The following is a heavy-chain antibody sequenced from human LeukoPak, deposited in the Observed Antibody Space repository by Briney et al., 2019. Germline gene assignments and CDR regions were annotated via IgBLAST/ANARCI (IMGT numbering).Heavy chain of an antibody. J-gene: IGHJ4*02. CDR3: AREHSGSYLFDY. Sequence: PSETLSLTCTVSGYSISSGYYWGWIRQPPGKGLEWIGSIYHSGSTYYNPSLKSRVTISVDTSKNQFSLKLSSVTAADTAVYYCAREHSGSYLFDYWGQGTLVTVSS. CDR2: IYHSGST. V-gene: IGHV4-38-2*02. D-gene: IGHD1-26*01. CDR1: GYSISSGYY.